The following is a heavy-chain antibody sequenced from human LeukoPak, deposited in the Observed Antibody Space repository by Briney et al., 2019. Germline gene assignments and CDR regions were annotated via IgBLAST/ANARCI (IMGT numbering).Heavy chain of an antibody. CDR2: VYYTGST. J-gene: IGHJ4*02. CDR1: GGPISIYY. CDR3: ARYLRSGLDY. Sequence: AETLSLTCTLSGGPISIYYGTWIRQAPGKGLEWIGNVYYTGSTSYKPSPKSRVTISVHASKNHFSLRLTSVTAADTAVYYCARYLRSGLDYWGQGTLVTVSS. D-gene: IGHD2-15*01. V-gene: IGHV4-59*01.